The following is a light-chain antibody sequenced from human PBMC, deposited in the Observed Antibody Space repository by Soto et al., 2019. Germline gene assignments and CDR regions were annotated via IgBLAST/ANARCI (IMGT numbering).Light chain of an antibody. V-gene: IGLV1-44*01. CDR2: GNN. Sequence: QSVVTQPPSASGTPGQRVTISCSGSSSNIGSNTVNWYQQLPGTAPKLLIYGNNQRPSGVPDRFSGSKSGTSASLAITGRQYEDEGDYCCAPCDGSLSGWVFGGGTQLTVL. CDR1: SSNIGSNT. J-gene: IGLJ3*02. CDR3: APCDGSLSGWV.